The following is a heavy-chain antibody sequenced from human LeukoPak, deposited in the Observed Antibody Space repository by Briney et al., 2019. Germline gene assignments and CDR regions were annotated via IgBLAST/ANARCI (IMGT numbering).Heavy chain of an antibody. CDR1: GFTFNNYA. CDR2: IFVSGGSA. V-gene: IGHV3-23*01. D-gene: IGHD6-19*01. Sequence: GRSLRLSCAASGFTFNNYAMYWVRQAPGKGLEWVSGIFVSGGSAHYADSVKGRFTMSRDNSKITVYLQMDSVRVEDTAVYYCGKTTTGYSSGRYPGWAVDYWGQGTLVTVSS. CDR3: GKTTTGYSSGRYPGWAVDY. J-gene: IGHJ4*02.